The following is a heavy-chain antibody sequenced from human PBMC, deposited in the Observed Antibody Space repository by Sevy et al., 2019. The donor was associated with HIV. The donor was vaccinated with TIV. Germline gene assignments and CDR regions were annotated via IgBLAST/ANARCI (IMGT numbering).Heavy chain of an antibody. J-gene: IGHJ6*02. CDR1: EFTFSSYA. D-gene: IGHD2-15*01. CDR3: AKGYCSGGSCPRDYYYYGMDV. CDR2: VSGSGGYT. Sequence: GGSLRLSCAASEFTFSSYAMSWVRQAPGKGLEWVSSVSGSGGYTNYAYSVEARFTISGDNAKNSLYVQMNSLRAEDTAVYFCAKGYCSGGSCPRDYYYYGMDVWGQGTTVTVSS. V-gene: IGHV3-23*01.